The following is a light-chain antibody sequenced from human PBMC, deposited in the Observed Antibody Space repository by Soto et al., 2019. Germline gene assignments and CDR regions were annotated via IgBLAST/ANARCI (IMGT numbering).Light chain of an antibody. Sequence: QSVLTQPPSVSAAPGQKVTISCSGSSSNIGNNCVSWYQQLPGTAPKLLIYDNNKRPSGIPDRFSGSKSGTSATLGITGLQTGDEADYYCGTWDSSLSAGVFGTGTKLTVL. V-gene: IGLV1-51*01. CDR2: DNN. J-gene: IGLJ1*01. CDR1: SSNIGNNC. CDR3: GTWDSSLSAGV.